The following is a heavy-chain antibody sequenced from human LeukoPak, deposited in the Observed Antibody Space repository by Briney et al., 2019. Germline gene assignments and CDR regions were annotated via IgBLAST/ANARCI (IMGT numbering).Heavy chain of an antibody. Sequence: PGGSLRLSCAASGLTFSSYAMSWVRQAPGKGLEWVSGIGDSGDSTYYADSVKGRFTISRDNSKNTLSLQMNSLRADDTAVYYCARCATGGSSSWSFDYWGQGSLVTVSS. CDR3: ARCATGGSSSWSFDY. J-gene: IGHJ4*02. V-gene: IGHV3-23*01. CDR1: GLTFSSYA. CDR2: IGDSGDST. D-gene: IGHD6-13*01.